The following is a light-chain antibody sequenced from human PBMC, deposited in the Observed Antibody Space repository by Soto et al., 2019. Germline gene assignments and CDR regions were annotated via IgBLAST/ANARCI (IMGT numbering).Light chain of an antibody. J-gene: IGKJ1*01. CDR1: QSVGSIY. V-gene: IGKV3-20*01. Sequence: EVVLTQSRGTLSYSPDKRSTLLCRASQSVGSIYLAWYQQKPGQAPRLLIYGASSRATGIPDRFSGSGSGTDFTLTISRLEPENCAVYSCQPYGIKRFCQRAKVDIK. CDR2: GAS. CDR3: QPYGIKR.